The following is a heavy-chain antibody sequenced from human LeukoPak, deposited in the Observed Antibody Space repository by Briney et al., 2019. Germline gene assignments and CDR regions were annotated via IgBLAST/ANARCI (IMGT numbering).Heavy chain of an antibody. CDR2: IFYSGST. Sequence: SETLSLTCTVSGGSISTSNYYWGWIRQPPGKGLEWIGNIFYSGSTYYSPSLRSRVTISLDTSRNQFSLKLNSVTAADTAVYYCASGSSWAQQFDYWGQGTLVTVSS. CDR3: ASGSSWAQQFDY. V-gene: IGHV4-39*07. CDR1: GGSISTSNYY. J-gene: IGHJ4*02. D-gene: IGHD6-13*01.